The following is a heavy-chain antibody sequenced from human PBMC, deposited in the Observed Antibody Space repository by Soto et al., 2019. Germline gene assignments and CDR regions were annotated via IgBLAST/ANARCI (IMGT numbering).Heavy chain of an antibody. V-gene: IGHV3-20*04. CDR2: INWNGGST. CDR1: GFTFDDYG. J-gene: IGHJ5*02. Sequence: PGGSLRLSCAASGFTFDDYGMSWVRQAPGKGLEWVSGINWNGGSTGYADSVKGRFTISRDNAKNSLYLQMNSLRAEDTAVYYCARSYYYDSSNYYHPWGQGTLVTVSS. D-gene: IGHD3-22*01. CDR3: ARSYYYDSSNYYHP.